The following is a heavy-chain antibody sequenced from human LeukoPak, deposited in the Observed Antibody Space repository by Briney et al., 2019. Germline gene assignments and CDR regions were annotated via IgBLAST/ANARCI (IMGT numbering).Heavy chain of an antibody. D-gene: IGHD3-10*01. Sequence: GGSLRLSCAASGFTFSNYWMTWVRQAPGKGLEWVAHINQDGSKEYYMDSVKARFTISRDNAKNTLYLQMNSLRAEDTAVYYCASGPVLLWFGELLVWGQGTLVTVSS. V-gene: IGHV3-7*01. CDR2: INQDGSKE. CDR1: GFTFSNYW. CDR3: ASGPVLLWFGELLV. J-gene: IGHJ4*02.